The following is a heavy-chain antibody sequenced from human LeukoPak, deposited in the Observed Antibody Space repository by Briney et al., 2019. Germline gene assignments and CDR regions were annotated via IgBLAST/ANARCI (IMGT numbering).Heavy chain of an antibody. D-gene: IGHD6-13*01. CDR3: ARRSAANAFDI. CDR2: VYPGDSNT. Sequence: PGESLKISCQGYGHIFTTYWIAWVRQMPGKGLEWMGIVYPGDSNTRYSPSFQGQVTISADKPITTAYLQWSSLKASDTAMYFCARRSAANAFDIWGQGTMVTVSS. CDR1: GHIFTTYW. J-gene: IGHJ3*02. V-gene: IGHV5-51*01.